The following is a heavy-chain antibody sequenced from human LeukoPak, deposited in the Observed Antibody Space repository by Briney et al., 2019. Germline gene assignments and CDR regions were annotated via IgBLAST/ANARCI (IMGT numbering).Heavy chain of an antibody. CDR2: ISSSSSYI. D-gene: IGHD4-23*01. V-gene: IGHV3-21*01. Sequence: PGGSLRLSCAASGFTFSSYNMNWVRQAPGKGLEWVSSISSSSSYIYYADSVKGRFTISRDNAKNSLYLQMNSLRAEDTAVYYCARGKDYGGNSRPYYFDYWGQGTLVTVSS. CDR1: GFTFSSYN. J-gene: IGHJ4*02. CDR3: ARGKDYGGNSRPYYFDY.